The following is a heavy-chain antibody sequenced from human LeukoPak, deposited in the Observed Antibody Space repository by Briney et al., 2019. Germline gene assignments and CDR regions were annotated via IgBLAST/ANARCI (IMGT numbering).Heavy chain of an antibody. Sequence: ASVKVSCKAPGYTFTGYYMHWVRQAPGQGLEWMGWINPNSGGTNYAQKFQGRVTMTRDTSISTAYMELSRLRSDDTAVYYCASGRLYDSSGYLDDAFDIWGQGTMVTVSS. CDR3: ASGRLYDSSGYLDDAFDI. V-gene: IGHV1-2*02. CDR1: GYTFTGYY. J-gene: IGHJ3*02. CDR2: INPNSGGT. D-gene: IGHD3-22*01.